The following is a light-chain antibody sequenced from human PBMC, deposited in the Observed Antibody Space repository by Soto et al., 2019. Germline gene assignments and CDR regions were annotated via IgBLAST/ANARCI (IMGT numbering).Light chain of an antibody. CDR3: KSLGGLDNYV. Sequence: QSALTQPPSASGSPGQSVTISCTGTSSDVGGYNYLSWYQHRPGKAPQLIIYEVTKRPSGVPNRFFGSKSGNTASLTVSGVQGEEEACYFCKSLGGLDNYVFGTGTKLTVL. V-gene: IGLV2-8*01. CDR1: SSDVGGYNY. J-gene: IGLJ1*01. CDR2: EVT.